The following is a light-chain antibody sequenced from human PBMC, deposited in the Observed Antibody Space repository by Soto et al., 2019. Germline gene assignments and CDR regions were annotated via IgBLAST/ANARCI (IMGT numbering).Light chain of an antibody. CDR2: DAS. CDR3: QQRFNWPPIT. V-gene: IGKV3-11*01. CDR1: QSVITY. Sequence: EIVLTQSPATLSLSPGERATLSCRASQSVITYLAWYQQKPGQAPRLLIYDASNRATGIPARFSGSGSGTDFTLTISSLEPEDFAIYYCQQRFNWPPITFGQGTRLEIK. J-gene: IGKJ5*01.